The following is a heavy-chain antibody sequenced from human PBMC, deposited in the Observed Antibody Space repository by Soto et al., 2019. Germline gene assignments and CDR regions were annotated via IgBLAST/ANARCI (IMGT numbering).Heavy chain of an antibody. Sequence: GASVKVSCTASGYTFTSYGISWVRQAPVQGLEWIGWISAYNGNTNYAQKLQGRVTMTTDTSTSTAYMELRSLRSDDTAVYYCARAYYDSSGYYDPGYWGQGTLVTVSS. CDR1: GYTFTSYG. J-gene: IGHJ4*02. V-gene: IGHV1-18*04. CDR2: ISAYNGNT. D-gene: IGHD3-22*01. CDR3: ARAYYDSSGYYDPGY.